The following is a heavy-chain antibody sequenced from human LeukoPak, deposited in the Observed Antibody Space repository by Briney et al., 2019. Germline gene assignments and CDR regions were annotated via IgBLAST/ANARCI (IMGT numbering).Heavy chain of an antibody. CDR2: IWYDGSNK. CDR3: VRDGRYCSGGRCFPI. J-gene: IGHJ4*02. Sequence: GGSLRLSCAASGFTFSSYGMHWVRQAPGKGLEWVAVIWYDGSNKYYADSVKGRFTISRDNAKNSLYLQMNSLRAEDTALYYCVRDGRYCSGGRCFPIWGQGTLVTVST. V-gene: IGHV3-33*01. D-gene: IGHD2-15*01. CDR1: GFTFSSYG.